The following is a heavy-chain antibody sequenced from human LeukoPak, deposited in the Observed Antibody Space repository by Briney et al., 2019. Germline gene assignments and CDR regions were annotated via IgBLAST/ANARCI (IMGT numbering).Heavy chain of an antibody. CDR1: GGTFSIYD. D-gene: IGHD2-15*01. CDR3: ARARCSEGSCRDRGELYYGMDV. J-gene: IGHJ6*04. Sequence: ASVRVSYRASGGTFSIYDFSWVRQAPAQGREWMGGIIHIFGTANYTQKFERRVTITADESTRTAYMELSSLRSEDTAVYYCARARCSEGSCRDRGELYYGMDVWGKGTTVTVSS. CDR2: IIHIFGTA. V-gene: IGHV1-69*13.